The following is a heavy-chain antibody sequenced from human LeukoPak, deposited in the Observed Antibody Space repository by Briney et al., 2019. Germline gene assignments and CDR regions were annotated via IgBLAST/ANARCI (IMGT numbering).Heavy chain of an antibody. J-gene: IGHJ5*02. CDR3: ARGGQPLLGNWFDP. CDR1: GDSISNYY. CDR2: IYYSGST. Sequence: SETLSLTCTVSGDSISNYYWGWIRLPPGKGMEWIGTIYYSGSTNYNPSLKSRLTISVHTSKNQFSMKLSSVTAADTAVYYCARGGQPLLGNWFDPWGRGTLVTVSS. D-gene: IGHD2-21*02. V-gene: IGHV4-39*01.